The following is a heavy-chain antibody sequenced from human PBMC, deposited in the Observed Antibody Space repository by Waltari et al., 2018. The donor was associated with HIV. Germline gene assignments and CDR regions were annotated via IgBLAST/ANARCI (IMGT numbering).Heavy chain of an antibody. Sequence: QVQLFQSESELKKPGASVKVSCKASGYTFTSNSINWVRQAPGQGLEWMGLINTNAGSPMYAQGFTGRFVFSLDTSVSTAFLQISALKADDTAVYFCARDGGRSRAFDSWGQRTLVTVSS. V-gene: IGHV7-4-1*02. CDR1: GYTFTSNS. CDR2: INTNAGSP. CDR3: ARDGGRSRAFDS. D-gene: IGHD3-16*01. J-gene: IGHJ4*02.